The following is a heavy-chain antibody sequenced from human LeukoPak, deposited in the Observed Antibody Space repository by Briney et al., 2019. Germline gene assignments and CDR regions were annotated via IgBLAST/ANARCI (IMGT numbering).Heavy chain of an antibody. CDR2: ISGGGHST. CDR3: ARDAWGYYDSSGYSFGSQYYMDV. CDR1: GFTFSDHA. V-gene: IGHV3-23*01. J-gene: IGHJ6*03. Sequence: GGSLRLSCAASGFTFSDHAMTWVRQAPGQGLEWVSAISGGGHSTYYADSVRGRFTISRDNSRNTLSLQMNRLSAEDTAFYYCARDAWGYYDSSGYSFGSQYYMDVWGKGTTVTVSS. D-gene: IGHD3-22*01.